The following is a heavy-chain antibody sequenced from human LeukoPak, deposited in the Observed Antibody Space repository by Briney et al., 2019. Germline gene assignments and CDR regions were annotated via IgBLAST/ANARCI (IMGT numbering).Heavy chain of an antibody. CDR1: GYTFTGYY. Sequence: ASVKVSCKASGYTFTGYYMHWVRQAPGQGLEWMGRINPNSGGTNYAQKFQGRVTMTRDTSISTAYMELSRLRSDDTAVYYCARSYLGIAVAGHASDAFDIWGQGTMVTVSS. J-gene: IGHJ3*02. V-gene: IGHV1-2*06. CDR3: ARSYLGIAVAGHASDAFDI. D-gene: IGHD6-19*01. CDR2: INPNSGGT.